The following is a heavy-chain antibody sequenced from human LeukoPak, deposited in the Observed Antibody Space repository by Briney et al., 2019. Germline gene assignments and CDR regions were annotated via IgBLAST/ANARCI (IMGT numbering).Heavy chain of an antibody. CDR2: INPNSGGT. D-gene: IGHD2-2*01. CDR3: ARELLPAVTEGWFDP. J-gene: IGHJ5*02. V-gene: IGHV1-2*02. CDR1: GYTFTGCY. Sequence: ASVKVSCKASGYTFTGCYMHWVRQAPGQGLEWMRWINPNSGGTNYAQKFQGRVTMTRDTSISTDYMVLSSLTSDDTAVYYCARELLPAVTEGWFDPWGQGTLVTVSS.